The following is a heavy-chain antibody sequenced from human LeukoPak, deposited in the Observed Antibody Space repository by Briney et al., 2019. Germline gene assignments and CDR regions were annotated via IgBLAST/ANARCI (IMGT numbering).Heavy chain of an antibody. V-gene: IGHV1-69*13. CDR2: IIPIFGTA. CDR3: ARDRYDSSGYRDAFDI. J-gene: IGHJ3*02. CDR1: GGTFSSYA. D-gene: IGHD3-22*01. Sequence: SVKVSCKASGGTFSSYAISWARQAPGQGLEWMGGIIPIFGTANYAQKFQGRVTITADESTSTAYMELSSLRSEDTAVYYCARDRYDSSGYRDAFDIWGQGTMVTVSS.